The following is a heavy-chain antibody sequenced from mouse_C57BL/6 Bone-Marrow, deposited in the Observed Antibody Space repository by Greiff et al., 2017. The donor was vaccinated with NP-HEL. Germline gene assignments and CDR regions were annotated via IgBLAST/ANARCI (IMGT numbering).Heavy chain of an antibody. CDR1: GYSFTGYY. J-gene: IGHJ4*01. D-gene: IGHD2-2*01. CDR3: ARSADYYGYASYAMDY. CDR2: IYPYNGVS. V-gene: IGHV1-31*01. Sequence: VQLKQSGPELVKPGASVKISCKASGYSFTGYYMHWVKQSHGNILDWIGYIYPYNGVSSYNQKFKGKATLTVDKSSSTAYMELRSLTSEDSAVYYCARSADYYGYASYAMDYWGQGTSVTVSS.